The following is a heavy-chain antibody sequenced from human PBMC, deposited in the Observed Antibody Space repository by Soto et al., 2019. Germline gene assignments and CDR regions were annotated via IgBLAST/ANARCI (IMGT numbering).Heavy chain of an antibody. D-gene: IGHD2-15*01. CDR2: ISGYNDNT. CDR1: GYSFTLYG. Sequence: ASVKVSCKASGYSFTLYGISWVLQAPGQGLEWMGWISGYNDNTKYAQKLQDRVTMTTDTSMTTVYMELRSLRSDDTAVYYCARLIGYCSGGSCDYYYMDVWGKGTTVTVSS. V-gene: IGHV1-18*04. J-gene: IGHJ6*03. CDR3: ARLIGYCSGGSCDYYYMDV.